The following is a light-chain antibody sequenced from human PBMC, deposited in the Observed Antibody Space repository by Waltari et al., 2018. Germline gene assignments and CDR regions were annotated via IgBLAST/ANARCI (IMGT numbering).Light chain of an antibody. CDR2: KAS. CDR1: QSIISW. V-gene: IGKV1-5*03. Sequence: DIQMTPSPSTLSASLRCRVTIPCRASQSIISWLAWYQQKPGKAPKLLIYKASSLDSGVPSRFSGSGSGTEFTLTISSLQPDDFATYYCQQYNSYPYTFGQGTKLEIK. CDR3: QQYNSYPYT. J-gene: IGKJ2*01.